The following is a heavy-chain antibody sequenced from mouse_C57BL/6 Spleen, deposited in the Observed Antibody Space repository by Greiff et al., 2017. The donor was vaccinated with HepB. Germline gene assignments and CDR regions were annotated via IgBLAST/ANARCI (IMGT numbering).Heavy chain of an antibody. J-gene: IGHJ2*01. Sequence: QVTLKVSGPGLVQPSQSLSITCTVSGFSLTSYGVHWVRQSPGKGLEWLGVIWSGGSTDYNAAFISRLSISKDNSKSQVFFKMNSLQADDTAIYYCAKGGDPGLGYWGQGTTLTVSS. CDR3: AKGGDPGLGY. CDR1: GFSLTSYG. D-gene: IGHD2-4*01. V-gene: IGHV2-2*01. CDR2: IWSGGST.